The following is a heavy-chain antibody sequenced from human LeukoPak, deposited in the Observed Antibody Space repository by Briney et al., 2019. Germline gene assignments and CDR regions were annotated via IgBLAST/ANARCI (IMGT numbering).Heavy chain of an antibody. V-gene: IGHV3-23*01. J-gene: IGHJ3*01. CDR3: ARDPNGDYIGAFDV. Sequence: GGSLRLSCTASGFTFSAYAMMWVRQAPGKGPEWVSAIRGGGGSAFYADSVKGRFTISRDNSKYTLFLQMNSLRAEDTAVYYCARDPNGDYIGAFDVWGPGTMVTVSS. D-gene: IGHD4-17*01. CDR2: IRGGGGSA. CDR1: GFTFSAYA.